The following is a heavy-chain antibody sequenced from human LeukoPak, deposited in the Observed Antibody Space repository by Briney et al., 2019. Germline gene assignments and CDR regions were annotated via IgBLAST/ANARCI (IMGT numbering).Heavy chain of an antibody. V-gene: IGHV3-23*01. D-gene: IGHD1-26*01. Sequence: GSLRLSCAASGFTFSSYAMSWVRQAPGKGLEWVSAISGSGGSTYYADSVKGRFTISRDNSKNTLYLQMNSLRAEDTAVYYCAKGVIVGAAKAHYYFDYWGQGTLVTVSS. J-gene: IGHJ4*02. CDR3: AKGVIVGAAKAHYYFDY. CDR2: ISGSGGST. CDR1: GFTFSSYA.